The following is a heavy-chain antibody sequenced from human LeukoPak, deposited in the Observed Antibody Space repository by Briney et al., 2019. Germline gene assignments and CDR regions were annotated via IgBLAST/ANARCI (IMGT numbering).Heavy chain of an antibody. CDR2: ISYDGRDQ. D-gene: IGHD3-10*01. J-gene: IGHJ4*02. CDR1: GFSHRGYA. Sequence: GRSLRLSCVASGFSHRGYAMHWVRQAPGKGGLEWVTMISYDGRDQYYADSVKGRFTISRDDSKNTLFLQMNSLRVEDTAMYHCARIGLGVSFGSGFDYWGQGTLVTVTS. CDR3: ARIGLGVSFGSGFDY. V-gene: IGHV3-30-3*01.